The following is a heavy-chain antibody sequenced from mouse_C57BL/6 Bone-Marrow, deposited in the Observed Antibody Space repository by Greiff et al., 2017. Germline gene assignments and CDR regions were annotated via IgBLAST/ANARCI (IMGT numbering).Heavy chain of an antibody. J-gene: IGHJ2*01. D-gene: IGHD3-2*02. CDR1: GFNIKDYY. CDR2: IDPEDGET. V-gene: IGHV14-2*01. Sequence: VQLQQSGAELVKPGASVKLSCTASGFNIKDYYMHWVKQRTEQGLEWIGRIDPEDGETKYAQKFQGKATITADTSSNTAYLQLSSLTSEDTAVYYCARSRLLRFDYWGQGTTLTVSS. CDR3: ARSRLLRFDY.